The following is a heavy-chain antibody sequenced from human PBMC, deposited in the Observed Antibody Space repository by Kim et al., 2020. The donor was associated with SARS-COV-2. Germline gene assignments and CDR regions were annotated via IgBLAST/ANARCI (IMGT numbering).Heavy chain of an antibody. D-gene: IGHD3-3*02. CDR3: ARIAWVDY. V-gene: IGHV3-21*01. CDR2: SSYI. J-gene: IGHJ4*02. Sequence: SSYIYYADSVKGRFTLSRDNAKNSLYLQMNSLRAEDTAVYYWARIAWVDYWGQGTLVTVSS.